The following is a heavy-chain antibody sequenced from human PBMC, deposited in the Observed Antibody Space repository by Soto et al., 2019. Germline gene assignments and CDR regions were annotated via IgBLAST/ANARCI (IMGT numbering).Heavy chain of an antibody. J-gene: IGHJ4*02. D-gene: IGHD3-9*01. V-gene: IGHV4-30-4*01. Sequence: SETLSLTCTVSGGSISSGDYYWSWIRQPPGKGLEWIGYIYYSGSTYYNPSLKSRVTISVDTSKNQFSLKLSSVTAADTAVYYCATWTYYDILTGTIYWGQGILVTVSS. CDR3: ATWTYYDILTGTIY. CDR2: IYYSGST. CDR1: GGSISSGDYY.